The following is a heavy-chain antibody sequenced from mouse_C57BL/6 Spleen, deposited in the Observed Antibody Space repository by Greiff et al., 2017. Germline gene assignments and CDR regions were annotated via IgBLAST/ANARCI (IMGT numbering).Heavy chain of an antibody. CDR3: ATYSGYLPGFAY. D-gene: IGHD1-1*02. J-gene: IGHJ3*01. V-gene: IGHV1-52*01. CDR2: IDPSDSDT. CDR1: GYTFTSYW. Sequence: QVQLQQPGAELVRPGSSVKLSCKASGYTFTSYWMHWVKQRPIQGLEWIGNIDPSDSDTHYNQKFKDKATLTVDKSSSTAYMQLSSLTSEDSAVYCCATYSGYLPGFAYWGQGTLVTVSA.